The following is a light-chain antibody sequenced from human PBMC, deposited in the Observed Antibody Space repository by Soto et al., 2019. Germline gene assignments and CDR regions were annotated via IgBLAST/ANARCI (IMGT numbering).Light chain of an antibody. J-gene: IGLJ1*01. V-gene: IGLV2-23*01. CDR1: SSDVGSYNF. CDR3: CSYAGSSTWV. CDR2: EGS. Sequence: QSALTQPASVSGSPGQSITISCTGTSSDVGSYNFVSWYQQHPGKAPKLMIYEGSKRTSGVSNRFSGDKSGNTASLTISGLQAEDEADYYCCSYAGSSTWVFGTGTKVTVL.